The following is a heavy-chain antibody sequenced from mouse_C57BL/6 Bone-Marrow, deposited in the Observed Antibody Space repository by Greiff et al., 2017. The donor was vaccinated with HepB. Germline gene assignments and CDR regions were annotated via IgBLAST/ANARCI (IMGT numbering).Heavy chain of an antibody. CDR2: INPNNGGT. V-gene: IGHV1-18*01. Sequence: DVQLQESGPELVKPGASVKIPCKASGYTFTDYNMDWVKQSHGKSLEWIGDINPNNGGTIYNQKFKGKATLTVDKSSSTAYMELRSLTSEDTAVYYCARYDGYYTYYAMDYWGQGTSVTVSS. D-gene: IGHD2-3*01. CDR3: ARYDGYYTYYAMDY. J-gene: IGHJ4*01. CDR1: GYTFTDYN.